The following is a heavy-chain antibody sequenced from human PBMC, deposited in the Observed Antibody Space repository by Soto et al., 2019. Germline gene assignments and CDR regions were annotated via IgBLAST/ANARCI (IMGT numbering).Heavy chain of an antibody. CDR1: GFPFSTSA. J-gene: IGHJ5*02. V-gene: IGHV3-23*01. CDR3: AKETVLAGSGIWFDP. CDR2: INTNGGIT. D-gene: IGHD3-10*01. Sequence: EVQLLESGGGLVPPGGSLRLSCAASGFPFSTSAMHWVRQAPGKGLEWVSIINTNGGITYYADSVKGRFTISRDNSKNTLYLQMNSLRAEDTAVYYCAKETVLAGSGIWFDPWGQGTLVTVSS.